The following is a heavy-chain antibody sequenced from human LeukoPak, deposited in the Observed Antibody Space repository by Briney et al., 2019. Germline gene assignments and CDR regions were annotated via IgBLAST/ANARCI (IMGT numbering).Heavy chain of an antibody. Sequence: SETLSLTYTVSGGSISSSSYYWGWIRQPPGKGLGWIGSIYHSGSTYYNPSLKSRVTISVDTSKNQFSLKLSSVTAADTAVYYCALLMAANYFDYWGQGTLVTVSS. CDR3: ALLMAANYFDY. V-gene: IGHV4-39*07. D-gene: IGHD2-15*01. J-gene: IGHJ4*02. CDR2: IYHSGST. CDR1: GGSISSSSYY.